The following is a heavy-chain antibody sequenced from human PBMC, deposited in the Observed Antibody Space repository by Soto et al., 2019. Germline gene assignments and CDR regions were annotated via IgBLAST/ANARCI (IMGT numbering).Heavy chain of an antibody. J-gene: IGHJ5*02. Sequence: PSETLSLTCAVYGGSFSGSYWSWIRHPPRKGLDLNGDVHHSGFTNYNPSLKSRVAIGVDTPKTQFSLKYTCVTAADTAVYYCSTRRPFDPWGQGTLVTVSS. V-gene: IGHV4-34*01. CDR3: STRRPFDP. CDR2: VHHSGFT. CDR1: GGSFSGSY.